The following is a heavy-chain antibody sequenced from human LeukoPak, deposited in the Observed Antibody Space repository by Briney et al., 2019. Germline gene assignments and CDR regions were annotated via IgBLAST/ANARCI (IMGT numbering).Heavy chain of an antibody. CDR2: IRYDGSNK. J-gene: IGHJ4*02. V-gene: IGHV3-30*02. D-gene: IGHD3-22*01. CDR1: GFTFSSYG. Sequence: GGSLRLSCPASGFTFSSYGMHWLRQAPGKGLEWVAFIRYDGSNKYYADSVKGRFTISRDNSKNTLYLQMNSLRAGDTAVYYCAKVSRYYYDSSGYCLDYWGQGTLVTVSS. CDR3: AKVSRYYYDSSGYCLDY.